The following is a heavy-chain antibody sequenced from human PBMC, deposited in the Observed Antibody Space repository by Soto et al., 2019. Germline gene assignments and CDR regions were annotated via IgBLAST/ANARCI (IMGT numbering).Heavy chain of an antibody. CDR1: GFTFSLYA. CDR3: VRARASDSRPDY. J-gene: IGHJ4*02. D-gene: IGHD3-22*01. Sequence: GGSLRLSCGASGFTFSLYAMIWVRQAPGKGLEWVSSISSSSAFINYADSVKGRFSISRDDARNSVYLQMNSLRAEDNAVYYCVRARASDSRPDYWGQGTLVTVSS. CDR2: ISSSSAFI. V-gene: IGHV3-21*01.